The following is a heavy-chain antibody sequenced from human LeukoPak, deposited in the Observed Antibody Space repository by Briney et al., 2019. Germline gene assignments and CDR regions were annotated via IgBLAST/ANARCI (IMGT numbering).Heavy chain of an antibody. CDR1: GFTFSSYS. V-gene: IGHV3-21*01. CDR3: ARDSVFEDAFDI. CDR2: ISSSSSYI. Sequence: GGPLRLSCAASGFTFSSYSMNWVRQAPGKGLEWVSSISSSSSYIYYADSVKGRFTISRDNAKNSLYLQMNSLRAEDTAVYYCARDSVFEDAFDIWGQGTMATVSS. J-gene: IGHJ3*02. D-gene: IGHD3-10*01.